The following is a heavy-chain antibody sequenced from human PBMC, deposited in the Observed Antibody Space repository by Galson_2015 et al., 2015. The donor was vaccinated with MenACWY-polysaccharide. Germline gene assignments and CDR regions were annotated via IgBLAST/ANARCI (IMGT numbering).Heavy chain of an antibody. D-gene: IGHD2-15*01. Sequence: SETLSLTCTVSGGSISSSNYYWGWIRQSPEKGLEWIGTISYSGSTYYNPSLKSRVTIPVDTSKNQFSLKLSSVTAADTAIYYCASRLAQVGIAGYGYGMDVWGQGNPRHRLL. J-gene: IGHJ6*02. CDR1: GGSISSSNYY. CDR3: ASRLAQVGIAGYGYGMDV. CDR2: ISYSGST. V-gene: IGHV4-39*01.